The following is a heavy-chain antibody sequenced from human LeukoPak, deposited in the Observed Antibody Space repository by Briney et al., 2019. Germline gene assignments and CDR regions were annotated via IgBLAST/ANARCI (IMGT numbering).Heavy chain of an antibody. J-gene: IGHJ4*02. V-gene: IGHV4-34*01. CDR1: GGSFSGYY. D-gene: IGHD1-7*01. CDR2: INHSGST. Sequence: SETLSLTCAVYGGSFSGYYWSWIRQPPGKGLEWIGEINHSGSTNYNPSLKSRVTVSVDTSKNQFSLKLSSVTAADTAVYYCARRNWNFGTDYWGQGTLVTVSS. CDR3: ARRNWNFGTDY.